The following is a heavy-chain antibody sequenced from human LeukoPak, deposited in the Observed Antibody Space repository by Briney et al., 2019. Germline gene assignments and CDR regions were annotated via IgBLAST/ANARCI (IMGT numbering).Heavy chain of an antibody. D-gene: IGHD6-6*01. Sequence: GGSLRLSCAASGFTFSSYAMSWVRQAPGKGLEWVSAIIRSGGTYYADSVKGRFTISRDNSKNTLYLQMNSLRAEDTAVYYCAKSSGQLVRNDAFDIWGQGTMVTVSS. J-gene: IGHJ3*02. CDR1: GFTFSSYA. V-gene: IGHV3-23*01. CDR3: AKSSGQLVRNDAFDI. CDR2: IIRSGGT.